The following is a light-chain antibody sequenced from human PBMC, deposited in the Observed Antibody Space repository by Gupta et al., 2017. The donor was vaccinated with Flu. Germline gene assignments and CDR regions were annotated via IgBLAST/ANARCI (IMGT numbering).Light chain of an antibody. CDR3: QQYDSFPLT. Sequence: SLGERATINCKSSQSILKSSNNRNYIAWYQQKPGQPPKLLIYWASTRETGVPDRFTGSGSGADFTLIISSLQAEDVAVYYCQQYDSFPLTFGGGTKVEIK. CDR1: QSILKSSNNRNY. J-gene: IGKJ4*01. CDR2: WAS. V-gene: IGKV4-1*01.